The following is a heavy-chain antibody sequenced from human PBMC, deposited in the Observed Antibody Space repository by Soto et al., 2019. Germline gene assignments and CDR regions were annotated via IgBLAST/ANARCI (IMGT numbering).Heavy chain of an antibody. CDR3: ARGQSYDIIWGSYRSQYYFDY. J-gene: IGHJ4*02. CDR2: ISSGGHTI. D-gene: IGHD3-16*02. Sequence: QVQLVESGGGLVKPGGSLRLSCAVSGFTFTDYYMSWIRQAPGKGLEWVSYISSGGHTIYNADSVRGRFTISRDSAENSLYLQMNSLRAEDTAVYYCARGQSYDIIWGSYRSQYYFDYWGQGTLVTVSS. CDR1: GFTFTDYY. V-gene: IGHV3-11*01.